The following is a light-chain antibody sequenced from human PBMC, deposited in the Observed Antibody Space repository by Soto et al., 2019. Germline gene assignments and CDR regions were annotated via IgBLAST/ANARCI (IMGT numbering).Light chain of an antibody. CDR1: SSDVGGSNF. CDR2: DVS. V-gene: IGLV2-11*01. CDR3: CSYAGNSLWV. J-gene: IGLJ3*02. Sequence: QSALTQPRSVSGSPGQSVTISCTGSSSDVGGSNFVSWYQQHPVKAPKLVIYDVSKRPSGVPDRFSGSKSGNTASLTISGLQAEDEADYYCCSYAGNSLWVFGGGPKVTVL.